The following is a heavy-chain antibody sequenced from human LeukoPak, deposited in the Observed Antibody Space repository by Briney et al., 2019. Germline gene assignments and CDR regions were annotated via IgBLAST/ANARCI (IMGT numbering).Heavy chain of an antibody. CDR1: GFTFDDYA. CDR2: ISWNSGSI. J-gene: IGHJ4*02. Sequence: GGSLRLSCAASGFTFDDYAMHWVRQAPGKGLEWVSGISWNSGSIGYADSVKGRFTISRDNSKNTLYLQMNSLRAEDTAVYYCAKDRDSGYDRDLDYWGQGTLVTVSS. CDR3: AKDRDSGYDRDLDY. D-gene: IGHD5-12*01. V-gene: IGHV3-9*01.